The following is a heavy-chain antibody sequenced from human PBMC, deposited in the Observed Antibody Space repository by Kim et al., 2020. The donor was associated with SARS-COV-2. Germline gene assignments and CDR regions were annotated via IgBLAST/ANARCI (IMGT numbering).Heavy chain of an antibody. D-gene: IGHD1-1*01. CDR1: GGSISSYY. Sequence: SETLSLTCTVSGGSISSYYWSWIRQPPGKGLEWIGYIYYSGSTNYNPSLKSRVTISVDTSKNQFSLKLSSVTAADTAVYYCARHGGTLDARTRFDYWGQGTLVTVSS. CDR3: ARHGGTLDARTRFDY. J-gene: IGHJ4*02. CDR2: IYYSGST. V-gene: IGHV4-59*08.